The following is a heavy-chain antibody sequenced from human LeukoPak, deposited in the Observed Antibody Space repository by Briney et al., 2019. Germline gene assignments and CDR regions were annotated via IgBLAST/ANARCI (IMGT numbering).Heavy chain of an antibody. CDR1: GYTFSGYN. CDR2: INPNSVGT. D-gene: IGHD6-19*01. Sequence: ASVKVSCKACGYTFSGYNMHWVRQAPGQGLEWMGWINPNSVGTNYAQKFQGRLTITRDTSTSTVNMELSGLRSDDTAVYYCARSAGIAVAGAAAYWGQGTLVTVSS. CDR3: ARSAGIAVAGAAAY. J-gene: IGHJ4*02. V-gene: IGHV1-2*02.